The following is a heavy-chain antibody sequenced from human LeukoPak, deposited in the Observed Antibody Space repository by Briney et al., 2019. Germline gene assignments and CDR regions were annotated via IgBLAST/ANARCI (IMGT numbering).Heavy chain of an antibody. J-gene: IGHJ4*02. CDR3: GRHRSGSGTYFIDY. CDR2: MKKDGSET. CDR1: GFTFRDYS. Sequence: GGSLRLSCVVSGFTFRDYSMIWVRQAPGKGLQWVANMKKDGSETKYGDFVKGRFTISRDNAKNSLYLQMYSLRAEDTAVYYCGRHRSGSGTYFIDYWGQGTLVSVSS. D-gene: IGHD3-10*01. V-gene: IGHV3-7*01.